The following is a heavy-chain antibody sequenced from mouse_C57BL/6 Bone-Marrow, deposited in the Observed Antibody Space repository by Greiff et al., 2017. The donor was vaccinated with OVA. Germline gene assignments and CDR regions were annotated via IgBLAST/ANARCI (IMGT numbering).Heavy chain of an antibody. J-gene: IGHJ4*01. CDR3: AKKGYYAMDY. CDR2: IWSGGST. CDR1: GFSLTSYG. V-gene: IGHV2-5*01. Sequence: VKLVESGPGLVQPSQCLSITCTVSGFSLTSYGVHWVRQSPGKGLEWLGVIWSGGSTDYNAAFMSRLSITKDNSKSQVFFKMNSLQADDTAIYYCAKKGYYAMDYWGQGTSVTVSS.